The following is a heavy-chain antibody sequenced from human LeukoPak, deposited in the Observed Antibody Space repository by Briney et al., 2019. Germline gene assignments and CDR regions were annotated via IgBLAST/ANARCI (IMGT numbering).Heavy chain of an antibody. Sequence: PGGSLRLSCAASGFTFSSYGMHWVRQAPGKGLEWVAVIWYDGSNKYYADSVKGRFTISRDNSKNTLYLQMNSLRAEDTAVYYCARDGDYGDHWYFDLWGRGTLVTVSS. CDR2: IWYDGSNK. CDR1: GFTFSSYG. CDR3: ARDGDYGDHWYFDL. J-gene: IGHJ2*01. V-gene: IGHV3-33*08. D-gene: IGHD4-17*01.